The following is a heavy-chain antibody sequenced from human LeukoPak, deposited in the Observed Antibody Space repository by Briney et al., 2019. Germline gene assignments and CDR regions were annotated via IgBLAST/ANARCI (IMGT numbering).Heavy chain of an antibody. J-gene: IGHJ4*02. CDR1: GFTFSSYS. Sequence: PGGSLRLSCAASGFTFSSYSMNWVRQAPGKGLEWVSSISSSSSYIYYADSVKGRFTISRDNAKNSLYLQMNSLRAEDTAVYYCATAYFDWLFPLRYWGQGTLVTVSS. CDR3: ATAYFDWLFPLRY. V-gene: IGHV3-21*01. CDR2: ISSSSSYI. D-gene: IGHD3-9*01.